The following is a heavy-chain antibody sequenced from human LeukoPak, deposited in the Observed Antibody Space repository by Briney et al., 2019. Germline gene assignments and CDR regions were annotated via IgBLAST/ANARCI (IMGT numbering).Heavy chain of an antibody. Sequence: PGGSLRLSCAASGFTFSDYGMHWVRQAPGKGLEWVAVIWYDGSNKYYADSVKGRFTVSRDNSKNTLDLQMSSLRAKDTAVYYCAREQYGSDDALDIWGQGTLVTVSS. D-gene: IGHD3-10*01. CDR3: AREQYGSDDALDI. CDR2: IWYDGSNK. V-gene: IGHV3-33*01. CDR1: GFTFSDYG. J-gene: IGHJ3*02.